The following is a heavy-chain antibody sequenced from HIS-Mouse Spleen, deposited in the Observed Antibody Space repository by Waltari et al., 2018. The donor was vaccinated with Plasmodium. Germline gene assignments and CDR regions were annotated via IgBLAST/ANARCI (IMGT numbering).Heavy chain of an antibody. CDR2: IYYSGST. CDR1: AASISSYY. Sequence: QVQLQESVPGLVTPSETLSLTCTVSAASISSYYSLWLRQPPGKGQEWIGYIYYSGSTNYNPSLKSRVTISVDTSKNQFSLKLSSVTAADTAVYYCARLRYSYGYFDYWGQGTLVTVSS. J-gene: IGHJ4*02. V-gene: IGHV4-59*08. CDR3: ARLRYSYGYFDY. D-gene: IGHD5-18*01.